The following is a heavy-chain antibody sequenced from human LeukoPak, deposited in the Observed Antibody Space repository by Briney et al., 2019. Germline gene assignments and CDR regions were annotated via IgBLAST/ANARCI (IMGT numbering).Heavy chain of an antibody. J-gene: IGHJ4*02. V-gene: IGHV3-21*01. Sequence: NPGGSLRLPRAASGFPFRSYSMNWVRQAPGNGQDCISYISTSSSYRYYTDSVKCRFTISRDDAKNSLYLQMNSLRAEDTAVYYCARDRTTVTAFDYWGQGTLVTVSS. CDR2: ISTSSSYR. CDR3: ARDRTTVTAFDY. D-gene: IGHD4-17*01. CDR1: GFPFRSYS.